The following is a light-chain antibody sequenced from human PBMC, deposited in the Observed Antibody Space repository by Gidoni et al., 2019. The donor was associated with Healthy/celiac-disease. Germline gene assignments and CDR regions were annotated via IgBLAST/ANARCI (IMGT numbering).Light chain of an antibody. Sequence: EIVSTQSPAPLPLSPGERATLPCRASQRVSSYLALYKQKPGQAPRLLIYDASNRATGIPARFSGSGSGTDFTLTISSLEPEDFAVYYCQQRSNWPPITFGQGTRLEIK. CDR2: DAS. V-gene: IGKV3-11*01. J-gene: IGKJ5*01. CDR3: QQRSNWPPIT. CDR1: QRVSSY.